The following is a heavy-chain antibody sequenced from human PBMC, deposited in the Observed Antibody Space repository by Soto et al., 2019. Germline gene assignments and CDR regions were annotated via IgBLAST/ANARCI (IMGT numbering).Heavy chain of an antibody. J-gene: IGHJ4*02. V-gene: IGHV3-23*01. CDR3: AKVSSSWYAGFFDF. D-gene: IGHD6-13*01. Sequence: QSGGSLRLSCTASGFTFSRHAMTWVRQAPGKGLEWVSGLSDSGGSIYYAGSVKGRFTISRDNSMNTLYLQMNTLRAEDTAIYYCAKVSSSWYAGFFDFWGQGTPVTVSS. CDR2: LSDSGGSI. CDR1: GFTFSRHA.